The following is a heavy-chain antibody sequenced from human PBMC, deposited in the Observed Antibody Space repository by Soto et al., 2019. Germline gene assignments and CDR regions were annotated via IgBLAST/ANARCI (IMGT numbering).Heavy chain of an antibody. D-gene: IGHD3-22*01. CDR3: ARGSTYYDSSEGYFDY. V-gene: IGHV1-46*01. Sequence: GASVKVSCKASGYTFTSYYMHWVRQAPGQGLEWMGIINPSGGSTSYAQKFQGRVTMTRDTSTSTVYMELSSLRSEDTAVYYCARGSTYYDSSEGYFDYWGQGTLVTVSS. CDR2: INPSGGST. J-gene: IGHJ4*02. CDR1: GYTFTSYY.